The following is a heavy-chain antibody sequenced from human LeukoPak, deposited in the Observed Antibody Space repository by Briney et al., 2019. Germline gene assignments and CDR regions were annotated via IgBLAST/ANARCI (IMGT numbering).Heavy chain of an antibody. D-gene: IGHD3-22*01. CDR1: GVSISSYC. J-gene: IGHJ3*02. V-gene: IGHV4-59*01. Sequence: PSETLSLTCSVSGVSISSYCWSWIRQPPGKGLEWIGYIYYTGISDYTPSLKRRVTISLDTSKNQFSLRLTSMTAVDTAVYYCARFYDSPISAFDIWGQGTVVTVSS. CDR3: ARFYDSPISAFDI. CDR2: IYYTGIS.